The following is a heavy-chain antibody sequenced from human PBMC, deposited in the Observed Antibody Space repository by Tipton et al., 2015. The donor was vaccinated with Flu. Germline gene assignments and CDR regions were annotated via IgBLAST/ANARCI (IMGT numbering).Heavy chain of an antibody. CDR3: VRVRGTGKGNYYSYGMGV. D-gene: IGHD1-1*01. CDR2: IKQDGSEK. CDR1: GFTFIYHW. J-gene: IGHJ6*02. V-gene: IGHV3-7*01. Sequence: SLRLSCAASGFTFIYHWMSWVRQAPGKGLEWVANIKQDGSEKHYVDSVKGRFTISRDNAKNSLYLQMNSLRAEDTAVYYCVRVRGTGKGNYYSYGMGVWGQGTTVTVSS.